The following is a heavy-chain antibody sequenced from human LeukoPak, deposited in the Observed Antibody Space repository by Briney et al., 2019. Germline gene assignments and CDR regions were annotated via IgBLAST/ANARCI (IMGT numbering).Heavy chain of an antibody. V-gene: IGHV3-7*01. D-gene: IGHD2-15*01. CDR2: IKQDGSEK. J-gene: IGHJ5*02. Sequence: PGGSLRLSCAASGFTFSSYWMSWVRQAPGKGLEWVANIKQDGSEKYYVDSVRGRFTISRDNAKNSLYLQMNSLRAEDTAVYSCARGADGVSSNSRGWFDPWGQGTLVTVSP. CDR1: GFTFSSYW. CDR3: ARGADGVSSNSRGWFDP.